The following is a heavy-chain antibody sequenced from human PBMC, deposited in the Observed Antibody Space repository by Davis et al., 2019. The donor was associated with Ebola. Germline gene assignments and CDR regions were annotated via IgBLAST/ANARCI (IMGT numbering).Heavy chain of an antibody. J-gene: IGHJ4*02. V-gene: IGHV3-11*04. CDR3: ARGGIVATIKYYFDY. D-gene: IGHD5-12*01. CDR2: ISSSGSTI. CDR1: GFTFSDYY. Sequence: GESLKISCAASGFTFSDYYMSWIRQAPGKGLEWVSYISSSGSTIYYADSVKGRFTISRDNAKNSLYLQMNSLRAEDTAVYYCARGGIVATIKYYFDYWGQGTLVTVSS.